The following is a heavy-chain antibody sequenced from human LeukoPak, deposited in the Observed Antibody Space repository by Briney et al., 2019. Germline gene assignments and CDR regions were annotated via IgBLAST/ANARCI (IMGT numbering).Heavy chain of an antibody. CDR3: ARAPSGSYEAFFDY. CDR1: GYTFTSYD. CDR2: MNPNSGNT. V-gene: IGHV1-8*03. J-gene: IGHJ4*02. D-gene: IGHD1-26*01. Sequence: ASVTVSCKASGYTFTSYDINWVRQATGQGLEWMGWMNPNSGNTGYAQKFQGRVTITRNTSISTAYMELSSLRSEDTAVYYCARAPSGSYEAFFDYWGQGTLVTVSS.